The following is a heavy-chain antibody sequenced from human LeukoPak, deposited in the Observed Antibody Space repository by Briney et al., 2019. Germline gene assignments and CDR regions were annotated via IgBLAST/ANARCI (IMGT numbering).Heavy chain of an antibody. D-gene: IGHD6-13*01. CDR2: IYYSGST. Sequence: PSETLSLTCTVSGGSISSSSYYWGWIRQPPGKGLEWIGSIYYSGSTYYNPSLKSRVTISVDTSKNQFSLKLSSVTAADTAVYYCARDRDYSSSPWDFDYWGQGTLVTVSS. V-gene: IGHV4-39*07. CDR3: ARDRDYSSSPWDFDY. CDR1: GGSISSSSYY. J-gene: IGHJ4*02.